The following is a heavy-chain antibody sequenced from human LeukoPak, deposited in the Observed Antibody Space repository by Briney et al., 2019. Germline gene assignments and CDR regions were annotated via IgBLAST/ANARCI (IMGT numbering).Heavy chain of an antibody. CDR1: AYTFSNFG. Sequence: ASLKVSCKTSAYTFSNFGINWVRQDPGQGLEWMGWISGNNDNPNYGQKFQGRFTVTTDSSTSTAYMELRNLKFDDTAVYYCARDGTSTDDYWGQGTLVTVSS. CDR3: ARDGTSTDDY. J-gene: IGHJ4*02. V-gene: IGHV1-18*01. CDR2: ISGNNDNP. D-gene: IGHD2-2*01.